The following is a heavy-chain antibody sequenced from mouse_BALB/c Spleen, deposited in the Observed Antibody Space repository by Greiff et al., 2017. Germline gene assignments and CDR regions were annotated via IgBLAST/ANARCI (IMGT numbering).Heavy chain of an antibody. CDR2: IYPSDSYT. D-gene: IGHD3-2*01. CDR3: TRSRQLGLRRAMDY. V-gene: IGHV1-69*02. CDR1: GYTFTSYW. J-gene: IGHJ4*01. Sequence: QVQLQQPGAELVRPGASMKLSCKASGYTFTSYWINWVKQRPGQGLEWIGNIYPSDSYTNYNQKFKDKATLNVDKSSSTAYMQLSSPTSEDSAVYYCTRSRQLGLRRAMDYWGQGTSVTVSS.